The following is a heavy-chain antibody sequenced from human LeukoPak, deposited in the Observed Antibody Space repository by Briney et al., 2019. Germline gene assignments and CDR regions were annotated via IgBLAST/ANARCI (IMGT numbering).Heavy chain of an antibody. D-gene: IGHD3-22*01. V-gene: IGHV3-30*03. CDR1: GFTFSSYG. CDR2: ISYDESNK. CDR3: AGRVRYYDSSGHYH. Sequence: GRSLRLSCAASGFTFSSYGMHWVRQAPGKGLEWVAVISYDESNKYYADSVKGRFTISRDNSKNTLYLQMNSLRAEDTAVYYCAGRVRYYDSSGHYHWGQGTLVTVSS. J-gene: IGHJ5*02.